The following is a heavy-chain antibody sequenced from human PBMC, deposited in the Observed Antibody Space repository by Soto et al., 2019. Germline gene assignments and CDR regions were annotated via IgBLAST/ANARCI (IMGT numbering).Heavy chain of an antibody. D-gene: IGHD3-10*01. V-gene: IGHV3-21*01. Sequence: EVQLVESGGGLVKPGGSLRLSCAASGFTFSSYSMNWVRQAPGKGLEWVSSISSSSSYIYYADSVKGRFTISRDNAKNSLYLQMNSLRAEDTAVYYCARARAFKNYYGSGSYYNAPFDYWGQGTLVTVSS. J-gene: IGHJ4*02. CDR2: ISSSSSYI. CDR3: ARARAFKNYYGSGSYYNAPFDY. CDR1: GFTFSSYS.